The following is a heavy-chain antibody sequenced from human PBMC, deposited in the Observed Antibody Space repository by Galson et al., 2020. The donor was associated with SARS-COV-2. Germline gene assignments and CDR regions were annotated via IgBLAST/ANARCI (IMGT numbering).Heavy chain of an antibody. CDR1: GYTFTSYG. Sequence: ASVKVPCKASGYTFTSYGISWVRQAPGPGLEWMGWNSAYNGNTNYPQHLQGKVNMTTDTSTSTAYMELRSLRSDDTAVYYCARGRLVGQTPPPGEQQLVLDAFDIWGQGTMVTVSS. D-gene: IGHD6-13*01. CDR3: ARGRLVGQTPPPGEQQLVLDAFDI. J-gene: IGHJ3*02. V-gene: IGHV1-18*01. CDR2: NSAYNGNT.